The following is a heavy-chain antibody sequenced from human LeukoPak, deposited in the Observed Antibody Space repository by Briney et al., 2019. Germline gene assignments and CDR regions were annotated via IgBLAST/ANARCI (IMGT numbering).Heavy chain of an antibody. CDR2: INHSGST. CDR3: ARPRYVSGSLDS. Sequence: SETLSLTCAVNGGSFSGHYWTWIRQPPGKGLEGIGEINHSGSTTYNPSLNNRVTISIDTSRNQFSLKLSSVTAADTAVYYCARPRYVSGSLDSWGQGTLVTVSS. V-gene: IGHV4-34*01. J-gene: IGHJ4*02. D-gene: IGHD3-10*01. CDR1: GGSFSGHY.